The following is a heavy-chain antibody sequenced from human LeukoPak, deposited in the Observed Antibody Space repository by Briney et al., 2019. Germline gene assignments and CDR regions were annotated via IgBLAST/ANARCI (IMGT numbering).Heavy chain of an antibody. Sequence: GGSLRLSCAASGFTFSDYYMSWIRQAPGKGLEWVSYISSSGSTIYYADSVKGRFTISRDNAKNSLHLQMNSLRAEDTAVYYCARDQCGGDCYPKNWGQGTLVTVSS. V-gene: IGHV3-11*01. CDR3: ARDQCGGDCYPKN. J-gene: IGHJ4*02. CDR1: GFTFSDYY. CDR2: ISSSGSTI. D-gene: IGHD2-21*02.